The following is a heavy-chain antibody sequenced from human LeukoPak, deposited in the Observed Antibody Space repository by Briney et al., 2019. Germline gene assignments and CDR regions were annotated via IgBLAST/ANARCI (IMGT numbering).Heavy chain of an antibody. V-gene: IGHV3-64D*06. CDR2: ISSNGGST. Sequence: GGSLRLSCSASGFTFSYYAMHWVRQAPGRGLQYLSGISSNGGSTYYADSVKGTFTISRDNSKHTLYLQMNSLRVEDTAVYYCVKDQSSGYSSSWVPVGRDYWGQGTLVTVSS. J-gene: IGHJ4*02. D-gene: IGHD6-13*01. CDR1: GFTFSYYA. CDR3: VKDQSSGYSSSWVPVGRDY.